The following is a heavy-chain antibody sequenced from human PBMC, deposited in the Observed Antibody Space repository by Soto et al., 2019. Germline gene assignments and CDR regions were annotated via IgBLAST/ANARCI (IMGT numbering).Heavy chain of an antibody. CDR3: VGGQYYFDY. CDR2: ISYDGSDK. V-gene: IGHV3-30*03. CDR1: GFPFTSYG. J-gene: IGHJ4*02. D-gene: IGHD3-10*01. Sequence: QVQLVESGGGVVQPGRSLRLSCAASGFPFTSYGMHWVREGPDKGLEWVAIISYDGSDKYYADSVKGRFTISRDNSKNYLYLQMNSLSPEDTALYYCVGGQYYFDYRGQGTLVIVSS.